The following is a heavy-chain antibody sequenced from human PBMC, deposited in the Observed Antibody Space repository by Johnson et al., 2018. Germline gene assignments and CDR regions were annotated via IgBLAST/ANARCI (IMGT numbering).Heavy chain of an antibody. D-gene: IGHD4-23*01. Sequence: VQLVESGGGLVQPGGSLRLHWVRQARGKGLEWVSSITTAGDTFYPGSVKGRLTLSRENANNSLYLQMNSLGAEDTAIYYGVRGVDHGGTRGPAAFDSWGQGPLVTVSS. V-gene: IGHV3-13*01. CDR3: VRGVDHGGTRGPAAFDS. J-gene: IGHJ4*02. CDR2: ITTAGDT.